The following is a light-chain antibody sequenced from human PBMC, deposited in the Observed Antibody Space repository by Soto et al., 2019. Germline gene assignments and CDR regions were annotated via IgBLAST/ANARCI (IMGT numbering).Light chain of an antibody. CDR1: QSISSW. Sequence: DIQMTPSPSTLSASVGDRVTITCRASQSISSWLAWYQQKPGKAPKLLIYAASSLQSGVPSRFSGSGSGTDFTLTISSLQPEDFATYYCQQANSFPGFGPGTKVD. CDR3: QQANSFPG. V-gene: IGKV1-12*01. J-gene: IGKJ3*01. CDR2: AAS.